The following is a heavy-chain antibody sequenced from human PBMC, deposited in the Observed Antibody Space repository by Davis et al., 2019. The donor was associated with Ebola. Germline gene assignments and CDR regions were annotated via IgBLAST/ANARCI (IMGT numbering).Heavy chain of an antibody. V-gene: IGHV3-7*01. CDR1: GFPFSDYW. CDR2: IKQDGSDK. J-gene: IGHJ5*02. CDR3: AKDDGPRRLADP. D-gene: IGHD5-24*01. Sequence: GESLKISCAASGFPFSDYWMSWVRQAPGKGLEWVASIKQDGSDKYYVDSVKGRFTISRDNAKNTVYLQLNILRPEDTAVYNCAKDDGPRRLADPWGQGTLVTVSS.